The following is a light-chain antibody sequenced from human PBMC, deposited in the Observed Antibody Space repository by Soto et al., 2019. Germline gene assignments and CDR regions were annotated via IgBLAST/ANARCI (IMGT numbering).Light chain of an antibody. V-gene: IGKV3-15*01. J-gene: IGKJ5*01. CDR3: QQRSNWPPSIT. CDR2: GAS. CDR1: QNIRNN. Sequence: LMTQSPASLSVSPGERATLSCRASQNIRNNLAWYQQKPGQSPRLLISGASTREAGIPGRFSGSGSGTDFTLTISSLEPEDFAVYYCQQRSNWPPSITYGQGTRLEIK.